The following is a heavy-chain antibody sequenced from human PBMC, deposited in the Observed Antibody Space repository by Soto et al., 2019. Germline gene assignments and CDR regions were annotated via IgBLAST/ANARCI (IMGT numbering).Heavy chain of an antibody. D-gene: IGHD6-19*01. CDR2: ISAYNGNT. Sequence: ASVKVSCKASGYTFTSYGISWVRQAPGQGLEWMGWISAYNGNTNYAQKLQGRVTMTTDTSTSTAYMELRSLRSDDTAVYYCALGIAVAGDMITFDYWGQGTLVTVSS. CDR1: GYTFTSYG. J-gene: IGHJ4*02. CDR3: ALGIAVAGDMITFDY. V-gene: IGHV1-18*01.